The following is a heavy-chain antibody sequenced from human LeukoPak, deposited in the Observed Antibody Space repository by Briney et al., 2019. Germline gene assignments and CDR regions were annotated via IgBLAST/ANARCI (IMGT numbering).Heavy chain of an antibody. D-gene: IGHD6-19*01. V-gene: IGHV4-59*01. CDR3: ARERVVSVAGTRARWFDP. J-gene: IGHJ5*02. Sequence: SETLSLTCTVSGGSLSSYYWSWIRQPPGKGLEWIGYIYYSGSSHYNPSLKSRVTISLDTSKNLFSLRLNSMTAADTAVYYCARERVVSVAGTRARWFDPWGQGTLVTVSS. CDR1: GGSLSSYY. CDR2: IYYSGSS.